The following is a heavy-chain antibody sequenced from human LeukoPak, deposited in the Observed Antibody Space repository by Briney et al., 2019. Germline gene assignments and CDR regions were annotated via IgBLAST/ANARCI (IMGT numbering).Heavy chain of an antibody. CDR1: GFTFDVYW. V-gene: IGHV3-7*01. Sequence: GGSLRLSCAASGFTFDVYWMNWVRQAPGKGLEWVANIKHDGSENYYVDSVKGRFSISRDNAKNSLYLQMNSLRADDTAVHYCARDFYFDYWGRGTLVTVSS. J-gene: IGHJ4*02. CDR2: IKHDGSEN. CDR3: ARDFYFDY.